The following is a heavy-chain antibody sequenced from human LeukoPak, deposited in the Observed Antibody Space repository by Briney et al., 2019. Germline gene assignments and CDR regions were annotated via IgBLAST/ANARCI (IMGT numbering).Heavy chain of an antibody. J-gene: IGHJ4*02. CDR1: GFTFDDYA. Sequence: GGSLRLSCAASGFTFDDYAMHWVRQAPGKGLEWVSGISWNSGTIYYADSVKGRFTISRDNAKNSLYLQMNSLRAEDTAVYYCAKLGRNYFDYWGQGTLVTVSS. V-gene: IGHV3-9*01. D-gene: IGHD3-10*01. CDR2: ISWNSGTI. CDR3: AKLGRNYFDY.